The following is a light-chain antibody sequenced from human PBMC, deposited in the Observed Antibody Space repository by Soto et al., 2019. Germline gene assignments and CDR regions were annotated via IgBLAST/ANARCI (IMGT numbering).Light chain of an antibody. CDR1: QTISSW. J-gene: IGKJ1*01. V-gene: IGKV1-5*03. CDR3: QQYNSYLWT. CDR2: KAS. Sequence: DIQMTKSPSTLSGSVGDRVTITCRASQTISSWLAWYQQKPGKAPKLLIYKASTLKSGVPSRFSGSGSGTEFTLTISSLQPDDFATYYCQQYNSYLWTFGQGTKVDI.